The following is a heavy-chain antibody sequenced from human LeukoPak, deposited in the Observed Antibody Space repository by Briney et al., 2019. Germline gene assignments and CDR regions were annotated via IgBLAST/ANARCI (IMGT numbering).Heavy chain of an antibody. V-gene: IGHV3-30*03. J-gene: IGHJ4*02. CDR1: GFTFSSYG. D-gene: IGHD1-14*01. CDR2: ISYDGSNK. Sequence: GGSLRLSCAASGFTFSSYGMHWVRQAPGKGLEWVAVISYDGSNKYYADSVKGRFTISRDNSKNTLYLQMNSLRAEDTAVYYCARVGKYINRRNFDYWGQGTLVTVSS. CDR3: ARVGKYINRRNFDY.